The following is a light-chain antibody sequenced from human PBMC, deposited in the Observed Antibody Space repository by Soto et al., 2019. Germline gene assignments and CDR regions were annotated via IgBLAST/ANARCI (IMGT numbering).Light chain of an antibody. CDR1: QSVSSY. Sequence: EIVLTQSPATLSLSPGERATLSCRASQSVSSYLAWYQQKPGQAPRLLIYDASNRATGIPARFSGSGSGTDLTLTISSLEPEEFAVYYCQKRSNWPRTVGKGTKVDIK. J-gene: IGKJ1*01. CDR3: QKRSNWPRT. CDR2: DAS. V-gene: IGKV3-11*01.